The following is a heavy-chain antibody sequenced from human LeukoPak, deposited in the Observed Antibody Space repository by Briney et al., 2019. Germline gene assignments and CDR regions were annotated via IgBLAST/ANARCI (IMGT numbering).Heavy chain of an antibody. Sequence: KHSRTLSLTCAISGDSVSSNSAAWNWIRQSPSRGLEWLGRTYYRSKWYNDYAVSVKSRITINPDTSKNQFSLQLNSVTPEDTAVYYCARNYITMVRGVTSFDYWGQGTLVTVSS. CDR2: TYYRSKWYN. J-gene: IGHJ4*02. D-gene: IGHD3-10*01. CDR1: GDSVSSNSAA. CDR3: ARNYITMVRGVTSFDY. V-gene: IGHV6-1*01.